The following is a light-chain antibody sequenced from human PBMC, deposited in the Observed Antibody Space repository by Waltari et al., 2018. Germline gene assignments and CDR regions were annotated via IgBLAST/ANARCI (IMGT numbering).Light chain of an antibody. Sequence: TLVTHEPSFSVSPGGTLPFTCALSPGTASPSFSPGWHQQTPGQAPRTLIYSTNPRSSGVPARFSGSILGSKAALTITGAQADDESDYYCGLYLPSGIWVFGGGTKLTVL. V-gene: IGLV8-61*01. CDR1: PGTASPSFS. CDR2: STN. J-gene: IGLJ3*02. CDR3: GLYLPSGIWV.